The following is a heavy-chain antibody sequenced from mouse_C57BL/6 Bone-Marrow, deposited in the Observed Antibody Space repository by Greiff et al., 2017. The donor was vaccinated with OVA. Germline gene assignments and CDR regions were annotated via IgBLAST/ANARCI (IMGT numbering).Heavy chain of an antibody. V-gene: IGHV5-15*01. CDR3: ARRDYGSSYGYFDV. Sequence: EVKLVESGGGLVQPGGSLKLSCAASGFTFSDYGMAWVRQAPRKGPEWVAFISNLAYSIYYADTVTGRFTISRENAKNTLYLEMSSLRSEDTAMYYCARRDYGSSYGYFDVWGTGTTVTVSS. CDR2: ISNLAYSI. D-gene: IGHD1-1*01. J-gene: IGHJ1*03. CDR1: GFTFSDYG.